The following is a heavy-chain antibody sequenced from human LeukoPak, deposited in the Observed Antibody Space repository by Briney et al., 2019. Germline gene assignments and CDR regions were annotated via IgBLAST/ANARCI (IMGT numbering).Heavy chain of an antibody. CDR2: INPSGGST. J-gene: IGHJ6*02. Sequence: PRASVKVSCKASGYTFTAHYMHWVRQAPGQGPEWMGIINPSGGSTSYAQKFQGRVTMTRDTSTSTVYMELSSLRSEDTAVYYCARDPNSSGWYDGMDVWGQGTTVTVSS. CDR3: ARDPNSSGWYDGMDV. V-gene: IGHV1-46*01. D-gene: IGHD6-19*01. CDR1: GYTFTAHY.